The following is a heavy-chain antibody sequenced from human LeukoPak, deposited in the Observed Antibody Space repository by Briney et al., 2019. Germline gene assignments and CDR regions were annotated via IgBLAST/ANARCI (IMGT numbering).Heavy chain of an antibody. J-gene: IGHJ6*03. CDR3: ARGVGTFWSGFSPLYYYMDV. CDR1: GDSISSHY. Sequence: SETLSLTCTVSGDSISSHYWSWIRQPPGKGLEWIGYIYYSGSINYNSSLKSRVTISVDTSKNQFSLKLSSVTAADTAMYYCARGVGTFWSGFSPLYYYMDVWGKGTTVTVSS. CDR2: IYYSGSI. V-gene: IGHV4-59*11. D-gene: IGHD3-3*01.